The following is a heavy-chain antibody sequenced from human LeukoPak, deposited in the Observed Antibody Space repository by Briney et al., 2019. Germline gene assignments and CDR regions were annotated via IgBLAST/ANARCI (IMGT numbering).Heavy chain of an antibody. V-gene: IGHV3-11*06. D-gene: IGHD1-1*01. CDR1: GFTFSDYY. CDR2: ISSSSSYI. J-gene: IGHJ3*02. CDR3: ASLGPGAPDAFDI. Sequence: GGSLRLSCAASGFTFSDYYMSWIRQAPGKGLEWVSSISSSSSYIYYADSVKGRFTISRDNAKNSLYLQMNSLRAEDTAVYYCASLGPGAPDAFDIWGQGTMVTVSS.